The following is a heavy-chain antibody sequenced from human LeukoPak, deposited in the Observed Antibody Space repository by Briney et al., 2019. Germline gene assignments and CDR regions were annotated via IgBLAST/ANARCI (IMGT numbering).Heavy chain of an antibody. CDR1: GFTFSSYS. D-gene: IGHD6-6*01. CDR2: ISSSSSTI. CDR3: ARDQYVPRIAARPRDAFDI. V-gene: IGHV3-48*04. Sequence: PGGSLRLSCAASGFTFSSYSMNWVRQAPGKGLEWVSYISSSSSTIYYADSVKGRFTISRDNAKNSLYLQMNSLRAEDTAVYYCARDQYVPRIAARPRDAFDIWGQGTMVAVSS. J-gene: IGHJ3*02.